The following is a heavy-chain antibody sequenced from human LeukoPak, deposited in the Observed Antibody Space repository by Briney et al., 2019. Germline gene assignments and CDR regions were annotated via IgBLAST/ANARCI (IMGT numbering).Heavy chain of an antibody. Sequence: GASVKVPCKASGYTFTSYGISWVRQAPGQGLEWMGWISAYNGNTNYAQKLQGRVTMTTDTSTRTAYMELRSLRSDDTAVYYCARVVLEYYYDSSGYSLGNWFDPWGQGTLVTVSS. CDR2: ISAYNGNT. CDR1: GYTFTSYG. J-gene: IGHJ5*02. V-gene: IGHV1-18*01. D-gene: IGHD3-22*01. CDR3: ARVVLEYYYDSSGYSLGNWFDP.